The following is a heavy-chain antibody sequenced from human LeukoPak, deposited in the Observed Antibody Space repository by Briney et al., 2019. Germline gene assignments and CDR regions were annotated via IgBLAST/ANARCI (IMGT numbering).Heavy chain of an antibody. V-gene: IGHV4-59*12. D-gene: IGHD6-6*01. CDR2: IHYSGST. J-gene: IGHJ4*02. Sequence: SETLSLTCTVSGGSISSYYWSWIRQPPGKGLEWIGYIHYSGSTNYNPSLKSRVTISVDTSKNQFSLKLTSVTAADTAVYYCARAGFALAPHRGTPFDSWGQGTLVTVSS. CDR1: GGSISSYY. CDR3: ARAGFALAPHRGTPFDS.